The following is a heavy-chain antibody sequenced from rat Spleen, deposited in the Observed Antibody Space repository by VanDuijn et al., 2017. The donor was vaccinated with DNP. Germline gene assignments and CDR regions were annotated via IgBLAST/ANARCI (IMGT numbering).Heavy chain of an antibody. J-gene: IGHJ2*01. Sequence: EVQLAESGGGLVQPGRSLKLSCAASGFTFSDYYMAWVRQAPTKGLEWVASLSYDGGSTYYRDSVKGRFTISRDNAKSTLYLQMDSLRSEDTATYYCTSNPHIRTAAPFDYWGQGAMVTVSS. CDR3: TSNPHIRTAAPFDY. CDR1: GFTFSDYY. D-gene: IGHD3-8*01. CDR2: LSYDGGST. V-gene: IGHV5-20*01.